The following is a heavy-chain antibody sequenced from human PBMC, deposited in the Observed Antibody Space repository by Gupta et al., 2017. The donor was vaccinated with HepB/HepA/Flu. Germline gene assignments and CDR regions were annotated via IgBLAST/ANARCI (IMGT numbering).Heavy chain of an antibody. CDR1: GGSISSSSYY. D-gene: IGHD3-16*02. CDR3: ARHLIRLGELSSTMNYFDY. Sequence: QLQLQESGPGLVKPSETLSLTCTVSGGSISSSSYYWGWIRQPPGKGLEWIGSIYYSGSTYYNPSLKSRVTISVDTSKNQFSLKLSSVTAADTAVYYCARHLIRLGELSSTMNYFDYWGQGTLVTVSS. J-gene: IGHJ4*02. V-gene: IGHV4-39*01. CDR2: IYYSGST.